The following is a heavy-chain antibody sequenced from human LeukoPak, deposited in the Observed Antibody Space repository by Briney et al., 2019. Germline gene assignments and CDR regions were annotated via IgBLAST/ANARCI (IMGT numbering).Heavy chain of an antibody. Sequence: SETLSLTCTVSGDSISSRSYYWGWIRQPPGQGLAWIGHISYTGSTYYNPSLKSRVTISVDTSKNQFSLQLRSVTAADTAVYYCARDRYYEPLDYWGQGTLVTVST. D-gene: IGHD3-22*01. CDR3: ARDRYYEPLDY. CDR2: ISYTGST. V-gene: IGHV4-39*07. CDR1: GDSISSRSYY. J-gene: IGHJ4*02.